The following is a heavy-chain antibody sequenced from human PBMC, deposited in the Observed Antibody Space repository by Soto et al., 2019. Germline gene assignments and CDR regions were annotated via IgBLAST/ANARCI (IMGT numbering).Heavy chain of an antibody. CDR3: ARGRYSSRDRPFFLDY. CDR1: GGSFSGYY. J-gene: IGHJ4*02. D-gene: IGHD6-19*01. V-gene: IGHV4-34*01. CDR2: INHSGST. Sequence: SDTLSLTCAVYGGSFSGYYWSWIRQPPGKGLEWIGEINHSGSTNYNPSLKSRVTISVDTSKNQFSLKLSSVAAADTAVYYCARGRYSSRDRPFFLDYWGQGTLVTVSS.